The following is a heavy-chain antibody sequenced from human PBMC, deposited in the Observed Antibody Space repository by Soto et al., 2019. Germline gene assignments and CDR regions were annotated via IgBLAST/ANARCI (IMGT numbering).Heavy chain of an antibody. D-gene: IGHD3-3*01. CDR1: GYTFASYG. CDR3: AREGPYYDFWSGQSGAFDI. V-gene: IGHV1-18*01. CDR2: ISAYNGNT. Sequence: VKVSGKASGYTFASYGISGVRQAPGQGLEWMGWISAYNGNTNYAQKLQGRVTMTTDTSTSTAYMELRSLRSDDTAVYYCAREGPYYDFWSGQSGAFDIWGQETMVTVSS. J-gene: IGHJ3*02.